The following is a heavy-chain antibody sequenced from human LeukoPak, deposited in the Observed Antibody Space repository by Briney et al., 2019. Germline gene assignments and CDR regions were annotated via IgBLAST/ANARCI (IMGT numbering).Heavy chain of an antibody. CDR2: IYHSGST. D-gene: IGHD3-10*01. J-gene: IGHJ3*02. CDR3: ARDGITMVRGVISKAFDI. Sequence: SETLSLTCTVSGGSISSSSYYWGWIRQPPGKGLEWIGSIYHSGSTYYNPSLKSRVTISVDTSKNQFSLKLSSVTAADTAVYYCARDGITMVRGVISKAFDIWGQGTMVTVSS. V-gene: IGHV4-39*07. CDR1: GGSISSSSYY.